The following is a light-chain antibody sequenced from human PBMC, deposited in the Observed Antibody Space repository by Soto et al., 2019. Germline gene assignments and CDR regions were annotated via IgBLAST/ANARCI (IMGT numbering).Light chain of an antibody. CDR1: QSISSY. V-gene: IGKV3-11*01. CDR3: QQRSNWPRT. J-gene: IGKJ1*01. Sequence: EIVLTQSPATLSLYPGERATLSCRASQSISSYLGWYQQKPGQAPRLLIYDTSNRAPGIPARFSGSGSGTDFTLTISSLEPEDFAVYYCQQRSNWPRTFGQGTKV. CDR2: DTS.